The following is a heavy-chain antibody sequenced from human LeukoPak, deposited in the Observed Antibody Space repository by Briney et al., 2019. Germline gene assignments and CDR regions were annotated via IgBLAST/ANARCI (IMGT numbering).Heavy chain of an antibody. D-gene: IGHD3-22*01. J-gene: IGHJ4*02. V-gene: IGHV4-59*01. Sequence: SETLSLTCIVSGDSISTYYWSWVRQPPGKGLEWIGYVSYSGGTNYNPSLKSRLTISVDTSKNQFSMKLSSVTAADTAVYYCARDGGYHDSSGYYHSYYFDYWGQGTLVTVSS. CDR3: ARDGGYHDSSGYYHSYYFDY. CDR2: VSYSGGT. CDR1: GDSISTYY.